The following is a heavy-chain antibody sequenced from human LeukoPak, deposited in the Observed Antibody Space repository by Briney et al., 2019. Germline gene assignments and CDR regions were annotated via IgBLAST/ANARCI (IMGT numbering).Heavy chain of an antibody. CDR3: ARGPPGYYDSSGYYRY. CDR1: GGSFSGYY. V-gene: IGHV4-34*01. D-gene: IGHD3-22*01. J-gene: IGHJ4*02. CDR2: INHSGST. Sequence: PSETLSLTCAVYGGSFSGYYWSWIRQPPGKGLEWIGEINHSGSTNYNPSLKSRVTISVDTSKNQFSLKLSSVTAADTAVYYCARGPPGYYDSSGYYRYWGQGTLVTVSS.